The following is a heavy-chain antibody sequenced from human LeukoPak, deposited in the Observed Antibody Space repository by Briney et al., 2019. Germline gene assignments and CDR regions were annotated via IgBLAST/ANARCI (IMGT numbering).Heavy chain of an antibody. J-gene: IGHJ6*04. CDR1: GFSFSGYD. CDR2: ISATSSTI. V-gene: IGHV3-48*01. CDR3: ARESPEGSVDV. D-gene: IGHD3-10*01. Sequence: GGSLRLSCAASGFSFSGYDMGWVRQPPGKGLEWTSYISATSSTIYYADSVKGRFTISRENAKDSLYLQMNSLRAGDTAVYYCARESPEGSVDVWGTGTTVTVSS.